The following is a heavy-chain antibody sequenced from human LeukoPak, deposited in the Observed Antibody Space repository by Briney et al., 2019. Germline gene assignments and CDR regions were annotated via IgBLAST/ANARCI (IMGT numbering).Heavy chain of an antibody. V-gene: IGHV3-33*01. CDR2: IWYDGSNK. Sequence: GGSLRLSCAASGFTFSSYGMHWVRQAPGKGLEWVAVIWYDGSNKYYADSVKGRFTISRDNSKNTLYLQMNSPRAEDTAVYYCARGSSVVTAIDYWGQGTLVTVSS. D-gene: IGHD2-21*02. J-gene: IGHJ4*02. CDR3: ARGSSVVTAIDY. CDR1: GFTFSSYG.